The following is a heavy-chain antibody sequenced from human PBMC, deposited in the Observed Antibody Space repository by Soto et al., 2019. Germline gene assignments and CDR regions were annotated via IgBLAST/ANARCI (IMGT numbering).Heavy chain of an antibody. Sequence: GGSLRLSCAASGFTFSSYAMSWVRQAPGKGLEWVSAISGSGGSTYYADSVKGRFAISRDNSKNTLYLQMNSLRAEDTAVYYCATYSGNYERYGVYYGMDVWGQGTTVTVSS. CDR3: ATYSGNYERYGVYYGMDV. D-gene: IGHD1-26*01. V-gene: IGHV3-23*01. CDR1: GFTFSSYA. CDR2: ISGSGGST. J-gene: IGHJ6*02.